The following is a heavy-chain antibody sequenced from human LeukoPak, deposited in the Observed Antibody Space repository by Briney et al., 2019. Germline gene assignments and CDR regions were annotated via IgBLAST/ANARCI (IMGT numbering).Heavy chain of an antibody. V-gene: IGHV3-7*01. CDR3: ARDNVVGDYSRWFDP. CDR2: IKEDGSEK. CDR1: GLVFSTYT. J-gene: IGHJ5*02. D-gene: IGHD1-26*01. Sequence: GSLRLSCAASGLVFSTYTMSWVRQAPGKGLEWVANIKEDGSEKYYVESVKGRFIISRDNAKNSVYLQMNSLRAEDTAVYYCARDNVVGDYSRWFDPWGQGTLVTVSS.